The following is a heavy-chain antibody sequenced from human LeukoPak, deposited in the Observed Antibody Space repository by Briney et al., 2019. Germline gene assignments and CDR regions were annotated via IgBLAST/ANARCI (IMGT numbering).Heavy chain of an antibody. Sequence: GGSLTLSCAASGFTFSLHYMGWVRQTPEKGLKCVLNIKDDGTQTFYMDSVKGRFTISRDNAKKSVDLQMNRLRAEDTAVYYCARHRYFYFDLWGQGNLVSVSS. V-gene: IGHV3-7*01. CDR2: IKDDGTQT. CDR3: ARHRYFYFDL. D-gene: IGHD3-9*01. CDR1: GFTFSLHY. J-gene: IGHJ4*02.